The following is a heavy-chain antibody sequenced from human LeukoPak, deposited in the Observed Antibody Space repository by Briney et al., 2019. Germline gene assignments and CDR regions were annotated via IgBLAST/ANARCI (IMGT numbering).Heavy chain of an antibody. CDR1: GFTFSSYG. V-gene: IGHV3-33*01. D-gene: IGHD3-10*01. J-gene: IGHJ3*02. CDR2: IWYDGSNK. Sequence: PGGSLRLSCAASGFTFSSYGMHWVRQDPGKGLEWVAVIWYDGSNKYYADSVKGRFTISRDNSKNTLYLQMNSLRAEDTAVYYCARDSGLWFGELPDAFDIWGQGTMVTVSS. CDR3: ARDSGLWFGELPDAFDI.